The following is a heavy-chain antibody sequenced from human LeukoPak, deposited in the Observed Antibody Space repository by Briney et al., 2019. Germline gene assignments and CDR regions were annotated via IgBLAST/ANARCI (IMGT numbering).Heavy chain of an antibody. V-gene: IGHV3-53*01. CDR2: IYSGGST. CDR3: ASATLVDAFDI. D-gene: IGHD2/OR15-2a*01. Sequence: PGGSLRLSCAASRFTVSSNYMSWVRQAPGKGLEWVSVIYSGGSTYYADSVKGRFTISRDNSKNTLYLQMNSLRAEDTAVYYCASATLVDAFDIWGQGTMVTVSS. CDR1: RFTVSSNY. J-gene: IGHJ3*02.